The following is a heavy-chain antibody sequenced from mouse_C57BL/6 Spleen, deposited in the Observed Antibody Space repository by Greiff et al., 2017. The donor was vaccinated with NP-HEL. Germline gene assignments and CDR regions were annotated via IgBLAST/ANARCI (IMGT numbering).Heavy chain of an antibody. D-gene: IGHD2-4*01. J-gene: IGHJ2*01. Sequence: QVHVKQPGAELVMPGASVKLSFKASGCTFTSYWMHWVKQRPGQGLEWIGEIDPSDSYTNYNQKFKGKSTLTVDKSSSTAYMQLSSLTSEDSAVYYCARIHDYDDGYFDYWGQGTTLTVSS. V-gene: IGHV1-69*01. CDR3: ARIHDYDDGYFDY. CDR1: GCTFTSYW. CDR2: IDPSDSYT.